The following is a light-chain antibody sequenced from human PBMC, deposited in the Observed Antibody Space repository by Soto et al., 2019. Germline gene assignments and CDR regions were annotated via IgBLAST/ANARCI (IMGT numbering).Light chain of an antibody. V-gene: IGKV1-39*01. CDR2: AAS. J-gene: IGKJ4*01. CDR1: QSISSY. Sequence: DIQMTQSPSSLSASVGDRVTITCRASQSISSYLNWYQQKPRKAPKLQIYAASSLQSGVPSRFSGSGSGTYFTLTISSLQPEDFATCYCQQSYSTRRTVGGGTKVQIK. CDR3: QQSYSTRRT.